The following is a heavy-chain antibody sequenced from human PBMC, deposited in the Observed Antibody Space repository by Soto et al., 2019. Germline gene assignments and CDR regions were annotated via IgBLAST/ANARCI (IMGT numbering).Heavy chain of an antibody. CDR2: IWYDGSNK. CDR3: ARAHDYGDYTLRY. D-gene: IGHD4-17*01. CDR1: GFTFSSYG. J-gene: IGHJ4*02. Sequence: GGSLRLSCAASGFTFSSYGMHWVRQAPGKGLEWVAVIWYDGSNKYYADSVKGRFTISRDNSKNTLYLQMNSLRAEDTAVYYCARAHDYGDYTLRYWGQGTLVTVSS. V-gene: IGHV3-33*01.